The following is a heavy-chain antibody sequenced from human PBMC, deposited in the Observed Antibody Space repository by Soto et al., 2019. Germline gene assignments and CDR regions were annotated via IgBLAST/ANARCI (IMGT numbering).Heavy chain of an antibody. CDR1: GFTFGKYW. Sequence: GGSLRLSCVGSGFTFGKYWMDWLRQTPGKGLEWVANIKQDGSEKFYVDSVRGRFTISRDNAKNSVYLEMNRLRDEDTGVYYCAREEESVGSPPSGFHPWGQGVQVTVSS. V-gene: IGHV3-7*03. CDR2: IKQDGSEK. D-gene: IGHD3-10*01. J-gene: IGHJ5*02. CDR3: AREEESVGSPPSGFHP.